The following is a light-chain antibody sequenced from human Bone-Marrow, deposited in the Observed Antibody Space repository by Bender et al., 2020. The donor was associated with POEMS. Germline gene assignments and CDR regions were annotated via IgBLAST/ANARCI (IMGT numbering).Light chain of an antibody. V-gene: IGLV2-23*02. Sequence: QSALTQPASLSGSPGQSITISCTGTSSDIGSYDLVSWYQQHPGKAPKLIIYEVNKRPSGVSDRFSGSKSVTTASLTISGLLSEDEADYYCCLYAGSSTLVFGGGTKLTVL. CDR1: SSDIGSYDL. J-gene: IGLJ2*01. CDR2: EVN. CDR3: CLYAGSSTLV.